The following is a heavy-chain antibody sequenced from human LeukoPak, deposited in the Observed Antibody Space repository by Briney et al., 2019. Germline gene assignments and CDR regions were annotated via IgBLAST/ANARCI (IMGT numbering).Heavy chain of an antibody. CDR3: ARRHPDSGSRGGTNWFDP. D-gene: IGHD1-26*01. V-gene: IGHV4-31*03. J-gene: IGHJ5*02. CDR1: GGSISSGGYY. Sequence: SETLSLTCTVSGGSISSGGYYWSWIRQHPEKGLEWIGYIYYSGSTYYNPSLKSRVTISVDTSKNQFSLKLSSVTAADTAVYYCARRHPDSGSRGGTNWFDPWGQGTLVTVSS. CDR2: IYYSGST.